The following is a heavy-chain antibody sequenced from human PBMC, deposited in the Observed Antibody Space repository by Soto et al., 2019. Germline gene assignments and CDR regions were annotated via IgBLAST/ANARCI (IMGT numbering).Heavy chain of an antibody. CDR1: GGSISSGGYY. CDR2: IYYSGST. D-gene: IGHD6-6*01. J-gene: IGHJ4*02. Sequence: PSETVSLTCTVSGGSISSGGYYWSWIRQHPGKCLEWIGYIYYSGSTYYNPSLKSRVTISVDTSKNQFSLKLSSVTAADTAVHYCAASSIGALRPGYWGQGTRVAVSS. CDR3: AASSIGALRPGY. V-gene: IGHV4-31*03.